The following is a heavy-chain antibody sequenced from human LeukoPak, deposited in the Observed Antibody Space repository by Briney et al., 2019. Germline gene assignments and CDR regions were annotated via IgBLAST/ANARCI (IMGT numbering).Heavy chain of an antibody. J-gene: IGHJ6*03. CDR2: ISSSSSYI. CDR1: GFTFSSYS. Sequence: GGSLRLSCAASGFTFSSYSMNWVRQAPGKGLEWVSSISSSSSYIYYADSVKGRFTISRDNAKNSLYLQMNSLRAEDTAVYYCARDHFGWYYMDVWGKGTTVTVSS. D-gene: IGHD3-9*01. V-gene: IGHV3-21*01. CDR3: ARDHFGWYYMDV.